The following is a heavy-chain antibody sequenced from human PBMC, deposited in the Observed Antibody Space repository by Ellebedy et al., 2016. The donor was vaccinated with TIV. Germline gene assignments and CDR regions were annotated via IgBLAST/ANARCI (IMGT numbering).Heavy chain of an antibody. D-gene: IGHD3-22*01. V-gene: IGHV3-30*18. CDR3: AKEYHSRGYGAYYDY. Sequence: GESLKISCTASGFTFSTFGMHLVRQAPGKGLEWVAVVSSDGGTKYYVDSVKGRFTISRDNSENTLYLQMSGLRAEATAVYFCAKEYHSRGYGAYYDYWGQGTLVTVSS. J-gene: IGHJ4*02. CDR2: VSSDGGTK. CDR1: GFTFSTFG.